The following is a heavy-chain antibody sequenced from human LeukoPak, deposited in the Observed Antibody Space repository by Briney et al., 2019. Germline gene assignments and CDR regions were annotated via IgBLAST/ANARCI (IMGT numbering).Heavy chain of an antibody. V-gene: IGHV4-39*01. CDR1: GGSIDGRSYN. D-gene: IGHD2-15*01. J-gene: IGHJ4*02. CDR2: IYDSLSA. Sequence: PSETLSLTCAVSGGSIDGRSYNWGWVRQPPGKGLEWIGSIYDSLSAYYNPSLKSRVTISIDMSKKQFSLSLNSATAADSAVYYCARFVSIRGGIHLNYFDSWGQGRLVTVSS. CDR3: ARFVSIRGGIHLNYFDS.